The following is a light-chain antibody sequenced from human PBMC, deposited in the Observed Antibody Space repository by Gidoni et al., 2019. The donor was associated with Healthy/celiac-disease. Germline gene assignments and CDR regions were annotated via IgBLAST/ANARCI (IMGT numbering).Light chain of an antibody. Sequence: DIQMTQSPSSLSSSVGYRVTITCRASQSISSYLNWSQQKPGKAPKLLIHAASSLQSGVPSRCSGSGCGTAVTLTISSLQPEDFATYYCQQSYSTLWTFGQGTKVEIK. V-gene: IGKV1-39*01. J-gene: IGKJ1*01. CDR3: QQSYSTLWT. CDR1: QSISSY. CDR2: AAS.